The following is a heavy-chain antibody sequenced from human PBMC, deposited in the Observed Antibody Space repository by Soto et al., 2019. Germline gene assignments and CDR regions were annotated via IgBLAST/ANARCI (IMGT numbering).Heavy chain of an antibody. D-gene: IGHD6-19*01. J-gene: IGHJ4*02. CDR3: ARGAAQWLGLYYFDY. V-gene: IGHV1-3*01. Sequence: QVQLVQSGVEVKKPGASVKVSCKASGYVFGNNGIHWLRQAPGQRLEWMGWINAGNGKTQSPQNFPGRVPMTSDTSASTVYMEMSSLRSEDSAVYYCARGAAQWLGLYYFDYWAQGNLVTVSS. CDR2: INAGNGKT. CDR1: GYVFGNNG.